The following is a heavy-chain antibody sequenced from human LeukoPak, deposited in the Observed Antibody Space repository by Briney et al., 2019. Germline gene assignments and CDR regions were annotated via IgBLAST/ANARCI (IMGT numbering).Heavy chain of an antibody. CDR2: ISGSGGRT. CDR1: GSTFSSYA. V-gene: IGHV3-23*01. J-gene: IGHJ6*04. D-gene: IGHD2-2*01. Sequence: GSLRLSCAASGSTFSSYAMSWARQAPGKGLEWVSAISGSGGRTSYADSVKGRFTISRDNSKNTLYLQMNSLRAEDTTVYYCAKDLGYCSSTSCYAPYYYYGMDVWGKGTTVTVSA. CDR3: AKDLGYCSSTSCYAPYYYYGMDV.